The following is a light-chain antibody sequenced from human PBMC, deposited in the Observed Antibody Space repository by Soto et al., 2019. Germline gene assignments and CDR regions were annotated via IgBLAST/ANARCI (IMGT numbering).Light chain of an antibody. CDR2: SAY. CDR3: QQSYNFPRT. V-gene: IGKV1-39*01. Sequence: DIQMTQSPSSLSASVGDRGTITCRASQNIDTYLNWYLQKPGQAPKLLIYSAYSLQSGVSPRFSGDGSGTDFTLTISSLQPEDFATYYCQQSYNFPRTFGQGTTV. CDR1: QNIDTY. J-gene: IGKJ1*01.